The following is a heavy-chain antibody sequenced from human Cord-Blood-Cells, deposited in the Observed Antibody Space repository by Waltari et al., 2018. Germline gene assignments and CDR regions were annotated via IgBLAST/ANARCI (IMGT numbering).Heavy chain of an antibody. D-gene: IGHD1-26*01. CDR1: GYTLTPHS. V-gene: IGHV1-2*02. CDR3: ARVVGATVDY. Sequence: QVQLVQSGADVKKPGASVQVSCKGSGYTLTPHSMPWVRQAPGQGLEWMGWINPNSGGTNYAQKFQGRVTMTRDTSISTAYMELSRLRSDDTAVYYCARVVGATVDYWGQGTLVTVSS. CDR2: INPNSGGT. J-gene: IGHJ4*02.